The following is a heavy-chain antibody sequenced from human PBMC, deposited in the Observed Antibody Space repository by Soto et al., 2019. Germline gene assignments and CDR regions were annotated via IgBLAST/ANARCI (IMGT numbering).Heavy chain of an antibody. CDR2: ISSSSSYI. V-gene: IGHV3-21*01. Sequence: GGSLRLSCAASGFTFSSYSMNWVRQAPGKGLEWVSSISSSSSYIYYADSVKGRFTISRDNAKNSLYLQMNSLRAEDTAVYYCAADIVVVPAAIPALRSYYYGMDVWGQGTTVPVSS. D-gene: IGHD2-2*01. CDR3: AADIVVVPAAIPALRSYYYGMDV. CDR1: GFTFSSYS. J-gene: IGHJ6*02.